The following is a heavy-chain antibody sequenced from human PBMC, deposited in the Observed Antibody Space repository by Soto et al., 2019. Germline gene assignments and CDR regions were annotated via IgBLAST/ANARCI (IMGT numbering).Heavy chain of an antibody. D-gene: IGHD4-17*01. J-gene: IGHJ5*02. V-gene: IGHV4-31*02. CDR3: GREKGPDDSGDCVLFDP. Sequence: QVQLQESGPGLVKPSQTLSLTCTVSGGYIRSGGYYWSWLSLHPRNTLESTGYIYYSGSTYYNPSLKGSVTRSVATSKNHFSQKLSSVTDAHTAVYYGGREKGPDDSGDCVLFDPWGQGTLVTVSS. CDR2: IYYSGST. CDR1: GGYIRSGGYY.